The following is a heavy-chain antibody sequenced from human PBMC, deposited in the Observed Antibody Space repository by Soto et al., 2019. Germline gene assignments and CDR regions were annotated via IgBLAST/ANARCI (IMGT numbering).Heavy chain of an antibody. V-gene: IGHV1-18*01. J-gene: IGHJ4*02. CDR2: ISGSNGDT. CDR1: GYTFINYG. Sequence: VQLVQSGAEVKESGASVKVSCKASGYTFINYGVAWVRRAPGQGPEWMGWISGSNGDTKYAQNLQNRVSLTTDTSTNTAYMEQRSLRPDDTAIYFCGRGGLAVSGTYDYWGQGTLVTVSS. D-gene: IGHD6-19*01. CDR3: GRGGLAVSGTYDY.